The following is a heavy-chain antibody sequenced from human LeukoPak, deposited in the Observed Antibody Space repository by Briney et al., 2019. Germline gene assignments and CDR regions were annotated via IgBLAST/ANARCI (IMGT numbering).Heavy chain of an antibody. Sequence: TSQTLSLTCTVSGGSISSGGYYWSWIRQPPGKGLEWIGYIYHSGSTCYNPSLKSRVTISVDTSKNQFSLKLSSVTAADTAVYYCARVEQLGAFDIWGQGTMVTVSS. CDR1: GGSISSGGYY. J-gene: IGHJ3*02. D-gene: IGHD1/OR15-1a*01. CDR2: IYHSGST. V-gene: IGHV4-30-2*01. CDR3: ARVEQLGAFDI.